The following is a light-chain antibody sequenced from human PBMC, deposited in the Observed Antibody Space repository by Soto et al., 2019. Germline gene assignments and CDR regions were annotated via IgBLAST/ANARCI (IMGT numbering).Light chain of an antibody. CDR2: AAS. J-gene: IGKJ1*01. V-gene: IGKV1-17*01. CDR1: RDVGSD. CDR3: QQYDSYPWT. Sequence: QMTQSPSSLSASVGEKIIITCRASRDVGSDVSWYQQKPGQAPKLLIYAASNLYTGVPSRFSGSRSGTEFTLTITTLQPDDFATYYCQQYDSYPWTFGQGTKVDI.